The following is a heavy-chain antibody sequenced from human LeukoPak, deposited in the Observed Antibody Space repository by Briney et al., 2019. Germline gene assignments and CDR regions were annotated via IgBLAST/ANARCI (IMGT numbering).Heavy chain of an antibody. CDR2: VDTSDSYT. J-gene: IGHJ5*02. D-gene: IGHD2-2*01. CDR1: GYSFTSYW. CDR3: ARHVSQGYCSSSSCYPGSCFDL. V-gene: IGHV5-10-1*01. Sequence: GESLKISCKGSGYSFTSYWSSWVRQMPGKGLEWMGRVDTSDSYTNYSPSFQGHVTISADKSISTAYLQWSSRKASDTAMYYCARHVSQGYCSSSSCYPGSCFDLWGQGTLVTVSS.